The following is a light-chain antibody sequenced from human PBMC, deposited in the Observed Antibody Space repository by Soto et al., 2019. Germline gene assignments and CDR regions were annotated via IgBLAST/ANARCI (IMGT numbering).Light chain of an antibody. CDR3: QQYNNWPRIT. V-gene: IGKV3-15*01. CDR1: QSVSSN. J-gene: IGKJ5*01. CDR2: GAS. Sequence: IVITHSPATLSVSPGERAPLSCRASQSVSSNLAWYQQKPGQAPRLLIYGASTRATGIPARFSGSGSGTEFTLTISSLQSEDFAVYYCQQYNNWPRITFGQGTRLEI.